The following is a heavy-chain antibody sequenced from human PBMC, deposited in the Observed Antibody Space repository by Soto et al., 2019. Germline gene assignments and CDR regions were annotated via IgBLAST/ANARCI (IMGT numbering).Heavy chain of an antibody. J-gene: IGHJ4*02. Sequence: EVQLLESGGGLVQPGGSLRLSCAASGFTFSNYAMSWARQAPGKGLEWVSSISDSGISTCYADSVKGRFTISRDNSKNTLFLQMNSLRAEDTAVYYCAKGTSFGYWGQGTLVTVSS. CDR3: AKGTSFGY. CDR1: GFTFSNYA. D-gene: IGHD2-2*01. V-gene: IGHV3-23*01. CDR2: ISDSGIST.